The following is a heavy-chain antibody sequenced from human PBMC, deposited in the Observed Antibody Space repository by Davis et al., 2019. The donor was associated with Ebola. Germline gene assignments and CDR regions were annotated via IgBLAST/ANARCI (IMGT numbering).Heavy chain of an antibody. CDR1: GGSISSYY. V-gene: IGHV4-59*12. D-gene: IGHD3-3*01. CDR2: IYYSGST. CDR3: ARGGDFGVDNWFDP. J-gene: IGHJ5*02. Sequence: MPSETLSLTCTVSGGSISSYYWSWIRQPPGKGLEWIGYIYYSGSTNYNPSLKSRVTISVGTSKNQFSLKLSSVTAADTAVYYCARGGDFGVDNWFDPWGQGTLVTVSS.